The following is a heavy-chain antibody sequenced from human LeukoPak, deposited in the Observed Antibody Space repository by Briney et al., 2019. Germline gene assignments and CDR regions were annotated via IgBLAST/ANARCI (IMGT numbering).Heavy chain of an antibody. CDR1: GGSISSYY. Sequence: SETLSLTCTVSGGSISSYYWSWIRQPAGKGLEWIGLIYTSGSTNYNPSLKSRITMSVDTSKRQFSLKLSSVTAADTAVYYCVRDNSRDGYNYYFDSWGQGTLVIVSS. J-gene: IGHJ4*02. CDR3: VRDNSRDGYNYYFDS. D-gene: IGHD5-24*01. V-gene: IGHV4-4*07. CDR2: IYTSGST.